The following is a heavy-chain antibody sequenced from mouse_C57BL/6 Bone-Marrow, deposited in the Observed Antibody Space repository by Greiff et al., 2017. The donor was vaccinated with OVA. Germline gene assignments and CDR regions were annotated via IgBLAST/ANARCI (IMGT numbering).Heavy chain of an antibody. Sequence: VKLMESGAELVKPGASVKMSCKASGYTFTTYPIEWMKQNHGKSLEWIGNFHPYNDDTKYNEKFKGKATLTVEKSSSTVYLELSRLTSDDSAVYYCARSLYDYDQGFAYWGQGTLVTVSA. D-gene: IGHD2-4*01. V-gene: IGHV1-47*01. J-gene: IGHJ3*01. CDR3: ARSLYDYDQGFAY. CDR2: FHPYNDDT. CDR1: GYTFTTYP.